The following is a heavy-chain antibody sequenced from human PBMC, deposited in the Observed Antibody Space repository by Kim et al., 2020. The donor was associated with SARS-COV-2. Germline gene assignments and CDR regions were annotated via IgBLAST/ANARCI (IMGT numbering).Heavy chain of an antibody. Sequence: AGDTYYPGSVKGRFTISRENAKNSLYLQMNSLRAGDTAVYYCARGDFDYWGQGTLVTVSS. J-gene: IGHJ4*02. CDR2: AGDT. V-gene: IGHV3-13*01. CDR3: ARGDFDY.